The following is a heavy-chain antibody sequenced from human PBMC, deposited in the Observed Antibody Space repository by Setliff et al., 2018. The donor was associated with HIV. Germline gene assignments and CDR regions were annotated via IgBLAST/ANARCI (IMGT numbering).Heavy chain of an antibody. CDR3: AREDPNTYRPFDY. V-gene: IGHV4-59*02. CDR1: HSSVSEYY. Sequence: SETLSLTCNVSHSSVSEYYGSWIRQSPGKGLEWIGYVRQGGATKYNPAFQSRVTISLETSKNQVFLSLASVTAADTAVYFCAREDPNTYRPFDYWGQGSQVTVSS. J-gene: IGHJ4*03. CDR2: VRQGGAT.